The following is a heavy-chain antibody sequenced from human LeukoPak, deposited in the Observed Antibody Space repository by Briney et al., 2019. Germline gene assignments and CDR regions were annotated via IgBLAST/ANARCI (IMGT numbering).Heavy chain of an antibody. J-gene: IGHJ4*02. CDR3: SRGGLHHGFDY. D-gene: IGHD1-14*01. CDR2: IDPKNGGT. CDR1: GYTFSDYY. Sequence: ASVKVSCKASGYTFSDYYIHWVRQAPGQGLEWMGWIDPKNGGTNYAQKFRGRVTMTRDTSFTTVYMDLSRLISDDTAVYYCSRGGLHHGFDYWSQGTLVTVSS. V-gene: IGHV1-2*02.